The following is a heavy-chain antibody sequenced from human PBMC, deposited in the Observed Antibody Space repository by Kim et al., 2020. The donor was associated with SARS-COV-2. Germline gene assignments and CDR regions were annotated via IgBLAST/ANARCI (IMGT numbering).Heavy chain of an antibody. CDR3: ARAGWTGGVYFDY. D-gene: IGHD7-27*01. V-gene: IGHV3-74*01. CDR2: ISSDGSST. J-gene: IGHJ4*02. CDR1: GFTFSNYW. Sequence: GGSLRLSCAASGFTFSNYWMHWVRQAPGKGLVWVSRISSDGSSTSYADSVKGRFTISRDNAKNTLYLQMNSLRAEDTAVYYCARAGWTGGVYFDYWGQGT.